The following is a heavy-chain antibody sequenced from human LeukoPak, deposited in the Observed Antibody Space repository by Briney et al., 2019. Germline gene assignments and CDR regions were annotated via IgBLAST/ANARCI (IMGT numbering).Heavy chain of an antibody. D-gene: IGHD3-3*01. Sequence: ETLSLTCAVYGGSFSGYYWSWIRQPPGKGLEWIGEINHSGSTNYNPSLKSRVTISVDTSKNQFSLKLSSVTAADTAVYYCARRETYYDFWSGYRGRSAFDIWGQGTMVTVSS. CDR2: INHSGST. CDR1: GGSFSGYY. V-gene: IGHV4-34*01. J-gene: IGHJ3*02. CDR3: ARRETYYDFWSGYRGRSAFDI.